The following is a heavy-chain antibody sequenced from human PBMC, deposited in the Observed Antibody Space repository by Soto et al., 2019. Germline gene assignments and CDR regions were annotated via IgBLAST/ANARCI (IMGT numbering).Heavy chain of an antibody. V-gene: IGHV1-69*02. Sequence: QVQLVQSGAEVKKPGSSVKVSCKASGGTFSSYTISWVRQAPGQGLEWMGRIIPILGIANYAQKFQGRVTITADKSTSTAYMELSSLRSEDTAVYYCGRMGYCSGGSCYTIDYWGQGTLVTVSS. J-gene: IGHJ4*02. CDR1: GGTFSSYT. D-gene: IGHD2-15*01. CDR2: IIPILGIA. CDR3: GRMGYCSGGSCYTIDY.